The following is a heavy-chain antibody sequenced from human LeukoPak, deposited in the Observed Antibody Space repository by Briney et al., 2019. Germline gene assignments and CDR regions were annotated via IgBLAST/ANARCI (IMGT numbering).Heavy chain of an antibody. V-gene: IGHV4-31*03. D-gene: IGHD2-2*02. J-gene: IGHJ5*01. CDR1: GGSISSGCDY. Sequence: PSQTLYLTCTVSGGSISSGCDYWSWIRQHPGKGLEWIGYSYYTGSTFYNPSLKSRVTISVDASRNQFSLKLTSVTAADTAVYYCARERYCTTTSYYNGGWFDSWGQGTLVTVSS. CDR2: SYYTGST. CDR3: ARERYCTTTSYYNGGWFDS.